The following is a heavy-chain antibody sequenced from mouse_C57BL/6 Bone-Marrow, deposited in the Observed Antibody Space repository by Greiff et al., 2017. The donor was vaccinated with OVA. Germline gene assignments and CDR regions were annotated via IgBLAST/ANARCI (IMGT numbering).Heavy chain of an antibody. Sequence: EVKLMESGPGLVKPSQSLSLTCSVTGYSITSGYYWNWIRQFPGNKLEWMGYISYDGSNNYNPSLKNRISITRDTSKNQFFLKLNAVTTEDTATYYSARGTAQATYDYAMDYWGQGTSVTVSS. CDR3: ARGTAQATYDYAMDY. CDR1: GYSITSGYY. J-gene: IGHJ4*01. CDR2: ISYDGSN. V-gene: IGHV3-6*01. D-gene: IGHD3-2*02.